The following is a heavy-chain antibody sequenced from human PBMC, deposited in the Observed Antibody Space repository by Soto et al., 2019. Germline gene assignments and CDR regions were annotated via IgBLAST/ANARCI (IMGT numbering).Heavy chain of an antibody. V-gene: IGHV4-31*03. J-gene: IGHJ5*02. CDR1: GSPLSSGGYY. Sequence: SETLSLTCTLSGSPLSSGGYYWSWIRQHPGKGLEWIGYIYYSGSTYYNPSLKSRVTISVDTPKNQFSLKLSSVTAADTAVYYCARSVFPWGQGTLVTVSS. CDR3: ARSVFP. CDR2: IYYSGST.